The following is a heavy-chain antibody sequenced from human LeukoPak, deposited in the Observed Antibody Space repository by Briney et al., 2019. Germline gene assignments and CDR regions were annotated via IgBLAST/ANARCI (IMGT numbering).Heavy chain of an antibody. J-gene: IGHJ3*02. CDR1: GGSISSNTYY. V-gene: IGHV4-39*07. CDR3: ARPQWGDYYPPKWLAFDI. Sequence: SETLSLTCAVSGGSISSNTYYWAWIRQPPGKGLEWIGIIYYSGSTYYNPSLKSRASISLDMSKNQISLKLTSVTAADTAIYYCARPQWGDYYPPKWLAFDIWGQGTMVTVSS. CDR2: IYYSGST. D-gene: IGHD3-10*01.